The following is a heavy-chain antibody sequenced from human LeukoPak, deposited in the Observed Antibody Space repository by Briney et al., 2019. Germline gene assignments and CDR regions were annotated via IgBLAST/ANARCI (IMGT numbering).Heavy chain of an antibody. CDR2: IYHSGST. J-gene: IGHJ4*02. D-gene: IGHD2-15*01. CDR1: GGSISSSNW. V-gene: IGHV4-4*02. CDR3: AGATGCSGGSCYPYYFDY. Sequence: PSETLSLTCAVAGGSISSSNWWSWVRQPPGKGLEWIGEIYHSGSTNYNPSLKSRVTISVDKSKNQFSLKLSSVTAADTAVYYCAGATGCSGGSCYPYYFDYWGQGTLVTVSS.